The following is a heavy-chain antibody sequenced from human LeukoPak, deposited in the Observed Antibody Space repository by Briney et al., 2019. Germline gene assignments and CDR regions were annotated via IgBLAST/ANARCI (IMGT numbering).Heavy chain of an antibody. J-gene: IGHJ4*02. CDR2: IYYSGST. V-gene: IGHV4-30-4*02. CDR1: GGSISSGDYY. Sequence: SETLSLTCTVSGGSISSGDYYWSWIRQPPGKGLEWIGYIYYSGSTNYNPSLKSRVTISVDTSKNQFSLRLTSVTAADTAVYYCARRDYYDSSFDYWGQGTLVTVSS. D-gene: IGHD3-22*01. CDR3: ARRDYYDSSFDY.